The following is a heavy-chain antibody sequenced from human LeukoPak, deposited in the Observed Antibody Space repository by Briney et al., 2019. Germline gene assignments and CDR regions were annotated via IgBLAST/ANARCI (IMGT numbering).Heavy chain of an antibody. Sequence: ASVKVSCKASGYTFTSYYMHWVRQAPGQGLEWKGIINPSGGSTSYAQKFQGRVTMTRDTSTSTVYMELSSLRSEDTAVYYCARGGHLMPGTTSDLLATFDYWGQGTLVTVSS. CDR1: GYTFTSYY. V-gene: IGHV1-46*01. J-gene: IGHJ4*02. D-gene: IGHD1-1*01. CDR2: INPSGGST. CDR3: ARGGHLMPGTTSDLLATFDY.